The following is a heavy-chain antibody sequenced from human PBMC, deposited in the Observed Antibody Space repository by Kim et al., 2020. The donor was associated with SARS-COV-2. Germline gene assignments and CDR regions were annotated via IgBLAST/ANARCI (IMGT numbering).Heavy chain of an antibody. Sequence: SETLSLTCTVSGGSISSSSYYWGWIRQPPGKGLEWIGSIYYSGSTYYNPSLKSRVTISVDTSKNQFSLKLSSVTAADTAVYYCARHGTSVVVVPAAQSDYWGQGTLVTVSS. J-gene: IGHJ4*02. CDR2: IYYSGST. CDR3: ARHGTSVVVVPAAQSDY. V-gene: IGHV4-39*01. CDR1: GGSISSSSYY. D-gene: IGHD2-2*01.